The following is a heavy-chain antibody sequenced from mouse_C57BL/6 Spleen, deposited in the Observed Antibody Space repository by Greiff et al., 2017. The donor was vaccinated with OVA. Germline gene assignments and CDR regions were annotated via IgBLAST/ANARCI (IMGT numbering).Heavy chain of an antibody. J-gene: IGHJ3*01. CDR1: GFTFSSYT. V-gene: IGHV5-9*01. CDR3: ARHDYYSNYLAY. Sequence: EVKLVESGGGLVKPGGSLKLSCAASGFTFSSYTMSWVRQTPETRLEWVATLSGGGGNTYYPDSVKGRFTISRDNAKKTLYLQMSSLRSEYTALYYCARHDYYSNYLAYWGQGTLVTVSA. CDR2: LSGGGGNT. D-gene: IGHD2-5*01.